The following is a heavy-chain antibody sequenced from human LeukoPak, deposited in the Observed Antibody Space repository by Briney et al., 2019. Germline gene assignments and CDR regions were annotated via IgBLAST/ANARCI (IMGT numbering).Heavy chain of an antibody. D-gene: IGHD1-26*01. J-gene: IGHJ4*02. CDR1: GFTFSDYY. V-gene: IGHV3-11*01. CDR2: ISSSGSTI. Sequence: GGSLRLSCATSGFTFSDYYMSWIRQAPGKGLEWVSYISSSGSTIYYADSVKGRFTISRDNAKNSLYLQMNSLRAEDTAVYYCARQTRSSSGSYYRYWGQGTLVTVSS. CDR3: ARQTRSSSGSYYRY.